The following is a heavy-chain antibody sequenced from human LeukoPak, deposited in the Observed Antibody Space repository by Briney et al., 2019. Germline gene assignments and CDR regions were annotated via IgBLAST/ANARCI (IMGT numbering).Heavy chain of an antibody. D-gene: IGHD2-2*03. J-gene: IGHJ4*02. CDR3: AREDGHCSSTSCLYYFDY. V-gene: IGHV1-69*13. Sequence: ASVKVSCKASGGTFSSYAISWVRQAPGQGLEWMGGIIPIFGTANYAQKFQGRVTITADESTSTAYMELSSLRSGDTAVYYCAREDGHCSSTSCLYYFDYWGQGTLVTVSS. CDR1: GGTFSSYA. CDR2: IIPIFGTA.